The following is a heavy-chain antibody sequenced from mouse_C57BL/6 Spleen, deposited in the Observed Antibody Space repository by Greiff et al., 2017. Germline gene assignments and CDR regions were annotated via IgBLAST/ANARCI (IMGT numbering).Heavy chain of an antibody. V-gene: IGHV5-17*01. J-gene: IGHJ4*01. CDR3: ARVKDY. CDR1: GFTFSDSG. CDR2: ISSGSSTI. Sequence: EVQLQESGGGLVKPGGSLKLSCAASGFTFSDSGMHWVRQAPEKGLEWVAYISSGSSTIYYAERVEGRFTISRDNAKTTLFLQMTSLRSEGTAMYYFARVKDYWGQGTSVTVSS.